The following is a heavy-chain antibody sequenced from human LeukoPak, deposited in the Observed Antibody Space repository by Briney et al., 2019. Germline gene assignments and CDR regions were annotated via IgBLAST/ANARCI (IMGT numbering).Heavy chain of an antibody. CDR2: ISRHSDDI. CDR1: GFTFEDYG. Sequence: GRSLRLSCAVSGFTFEDYGMQWVRQAPGKGLEWVSGISRHSDDIGYSDSVKGRFTISRDNARNTLYLQMNSLRADDTAFYYCAKATDSSGWSAFDYWGQGTVVAVSS. J-gene: IGHJ4*02. CDR3: AKATDSSGWSAFDY. V-gene: IGHV3-9*01. D-gene: IGHD6-19*01.